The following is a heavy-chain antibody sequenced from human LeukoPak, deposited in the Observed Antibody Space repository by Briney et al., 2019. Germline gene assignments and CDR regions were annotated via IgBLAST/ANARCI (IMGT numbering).Heavy chain of an antibody. J-gene: IGHJ4*02. CDR3: AKDMVSNPYFNY. CDR1: GFTFDDYA. Sequence: GGSLRLSCAASGFTFDDYAMHWVRQAPGKGLEWVSGISWNSGSIGYADSVKGRFTISRDNAKNSLYLQMNSLRAEDTALYYCAKDMVSNPYFNYGGQGP. D-gene: IGHD3-10*01. V-gene: IGHV3-9*01. CDR2: ISWNSGSI.